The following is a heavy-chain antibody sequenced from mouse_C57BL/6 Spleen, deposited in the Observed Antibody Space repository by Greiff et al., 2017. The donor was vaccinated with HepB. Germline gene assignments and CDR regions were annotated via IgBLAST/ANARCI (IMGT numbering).Heavy chain of an antibody. D-gene: IGHD1-1*01. CDR2: IRLKSDNYAT. CDR3: TGRRITVVGAMDY. CDR1: GFTFSNYW. J-gene: IGHJ4*01. Sequence: EVKLMESGGGLVQPGGSMKLSCVASGFTFSNYWMNWVRQSPEKGLEWVAQIRLKSDNYATHYAESVKGRFTISRDDSKSSVYLQMHNLRAEDTGIYYCTGRRITVVGAMDYWGQGTSVTVSS. V-gene: IGHV6-3*01.